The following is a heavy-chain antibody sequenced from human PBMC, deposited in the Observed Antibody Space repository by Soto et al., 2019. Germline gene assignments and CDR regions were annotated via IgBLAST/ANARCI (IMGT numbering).Heavy chain of an antibody. D-gene: IGHD3-10*01. Sequence: EVQLVESGGGLVKPGGSLRLSCAAYGFSFSNAWMSWVRQAPGKGLEWVGRIKSKSDGGTTDYAAPVKGRFTISRDDSKNMLYLQMNSLKTADTAVYYCATDRLLVAVASDYWGQGTLVTVSS. CDR2: IKSKSDGGTT. J-gene: IGHJ4*02. CDR3: ATDRLLVAVASDY. CDR1: GFSFSNAW. V-gene: IGHV3-15*01.